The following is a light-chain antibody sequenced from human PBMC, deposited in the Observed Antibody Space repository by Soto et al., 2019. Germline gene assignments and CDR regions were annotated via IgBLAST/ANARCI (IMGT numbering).Light chain of an antibody. J-gene: IGLJ1*01. CDR1: SSGICGYYY. CDR2: QIT. CDR3: TSYSSSDIFYV. V-gene: IGLV2-14*01. Sequence: QSVLTQPASVSGSHRQSITISCTGTSSGICGYYYVSWYQHHPGKARKLLNYQITNRPSRVSNRFSGSKSGNTASLTISGLQADDEADYYCTSYSSSDIFYVFGTGTKVTVL.